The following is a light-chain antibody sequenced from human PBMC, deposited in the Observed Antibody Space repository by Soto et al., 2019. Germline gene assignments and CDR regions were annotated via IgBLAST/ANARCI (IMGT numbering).Light chain of an antibody. Sequence: QSALTQPRSVSGSPGQSVAISCTGTSSDVGGYNHVAWYQQHPGKAPKLMIFDVNKRPSWVPDRFSGSKSGNTASLTISGLQAEDEADYYCSSYAGSYTYGFATGTKLTVL. J-gene: IGLJ1*01. V-gene: IGLV2-11*01. CDR1: SSDVGGYNH. CDR3: SSYAGSYTYG. CDR2: DVN.